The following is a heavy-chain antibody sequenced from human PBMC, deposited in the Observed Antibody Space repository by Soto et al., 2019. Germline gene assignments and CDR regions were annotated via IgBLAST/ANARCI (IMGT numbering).Heavy chain of an antibody. V-gene: IGHV4-30-4*01. J-gene: IGHJ4*02. CDR2: ISYSGST. Sequence: QVQLQESGPGLVKPSQTLSLTCTVSGGSISSGNYYWSWIRQPPGKGLEWIGFISYSGSTSYNASLKRRFTISVDTSKSQFSLNLSFVTAADTAVYYCATMGTPATGLYYFDNWGQGTLVTVSS. D-gene: IGHD1-7*01. CDR3: ATMGTPATGLYYFDN. CDR1: GGSISSGNYY.